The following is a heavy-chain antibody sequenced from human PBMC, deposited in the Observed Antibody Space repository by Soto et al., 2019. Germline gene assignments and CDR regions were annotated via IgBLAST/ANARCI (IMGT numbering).Heavy chain of an antibody. J-gene: IGHJ6*02. CDR2: IRSKTHNYAT. D-gene: IGHD2-2*01. V-gene: IGHV3-73*02. CDR1: GFTLSGSA. Sequence: EVQLVESGGGLVQPGESLKLSCAASGFTLSGSAVHWVRQASGKGLEWVGRIRSKTHNYATDYIASVKGRFTMSRDDSNNTAYLQMNGLRAEDSAVYYCVRLDCSGTSCYFYGLDVWGQGTTVTVSS. CDR3: VRLDCSGTSCYFYGLDV.